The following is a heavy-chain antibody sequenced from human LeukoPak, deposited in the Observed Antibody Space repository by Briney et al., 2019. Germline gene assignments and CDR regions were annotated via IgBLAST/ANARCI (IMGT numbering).Heavy chain of an antibody. V-gene: IGHV1-24*01. Sequence: GASVKVSCKVSGYTLTELSMHWVRQAPGKGLEWMGGFDPEDGETIYAQKFQGRVTMTTDTSTNTAYMELRSLRSDDTAVYYCARAYCSSASCPTVRYWYFDLWGRGTLVTVSS. CDR2: FDPEDGET. CDR1: GYTLTELS. D-gene: IGHD2-2*01. CDR3: ARAYCSSASCPTVRYWYFDL. J-gene: IGHJ2*01.